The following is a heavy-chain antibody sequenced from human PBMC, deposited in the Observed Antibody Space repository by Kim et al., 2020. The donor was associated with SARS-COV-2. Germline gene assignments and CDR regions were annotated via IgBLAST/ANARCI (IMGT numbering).Heavy chain of an antibody. D-gene: IGHD1-1*01. CDR3: ARGMFRNGLDV. Sequence: GGSLRISCAASGFTFRSYWINWVRQAPGKGLVWVSRMSGDASTTNYADSVKGRFTMSRDNAENTVYLQMNSLRGDDTAVYYCARGMFRNGLDVWGQGTTVTVSS. J-gene: IGHJ6*02. V-gene: IGHV3-74*01. CDR2: MSGDASTT. CDR1: GFTFRSYW.